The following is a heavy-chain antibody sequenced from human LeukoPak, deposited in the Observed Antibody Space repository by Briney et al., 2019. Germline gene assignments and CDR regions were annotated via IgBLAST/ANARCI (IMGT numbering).Heavy chain of an antibody. CDR3: TRGGAFRPDY. D-gene: IGHD3-3*02. Sequence: GGSLRLSCAASGFTFSGYWLSWVRQAPGTGLEWVANINQDGSEKYYVDSVEGRFTISRDNAKNSLYLQMNSLRAEDTAVYYCTRGGAFRPDYWGQGTLVTVSS. CDR1: GFTFSGYW. CDR2: INQDGSEK. J-gene: IGHJ4*02. V-gene: IGHV3-7*04.